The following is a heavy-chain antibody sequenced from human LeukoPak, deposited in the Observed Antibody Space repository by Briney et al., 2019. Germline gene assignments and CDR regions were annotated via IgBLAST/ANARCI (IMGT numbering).Heavy chain of an antibody. V-gene: IGHV3-13*05. D-gene: IGHD6-13*01. Sequence: GGSLRLSCAASGFTFSSYDMHWVRQATGKGLEWVSAIGTAGDPYYPGSVKGRFTISRENAKNSLYLQVNSLRAEDTAVYYCAKGASQQLATFDYWGQGTLVTVSS. J-gene: IGHJ4*02. CDR2: IGTAGDP. CDR1: GFTFSSYD. CDR3: AKGASQQLATFDY.